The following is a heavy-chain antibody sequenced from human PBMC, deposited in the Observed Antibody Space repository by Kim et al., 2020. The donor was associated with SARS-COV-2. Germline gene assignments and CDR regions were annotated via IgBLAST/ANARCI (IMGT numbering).Heavy chain of an antibody. CDR3: ARRYYDSSGFHVWYFDL. V-gene: IGHV1-18*04. D-gene: IGHD3-22*01. CDR2: ISAYNGNT. J-gene: IGHJ2*01. Sequence: ASVKVSCKASGYTFTSYGISWVRQAPGQGLEWMGWISAYNGNTNYAQKLQGRVTMTTDTSTSTAYMELRSLRSDDTAVYYCARRYYDSSGFHVWYFDLWGRGTLVTVSS. CDR1: GYTFTSYG.